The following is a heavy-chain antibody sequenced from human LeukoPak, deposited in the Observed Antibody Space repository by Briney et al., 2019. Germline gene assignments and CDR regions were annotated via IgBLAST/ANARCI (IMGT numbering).Heavy chain of an antibody. Sequence: GGSLRLSCTASGFTFSDHYMDWVRQAPGKGLEWISCIYRDSSVIHYADSVRGRFTVSRDNAKNSVYLQMNSLRAEDTAVYFCARYGSGSNYRDPFDSWGQGTLVTVSS. J-gene: IGHJ4*02. V-gene: IGHV3-69-1*01. CDR3: ARYGSGSNYRDPFDS. D-gene: IGHD3-10*01. CDR1: GFTFSDHY. CDR2: IYRDSSVI.